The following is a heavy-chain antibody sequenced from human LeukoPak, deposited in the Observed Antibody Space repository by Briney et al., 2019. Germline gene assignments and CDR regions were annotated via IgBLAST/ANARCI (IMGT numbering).Heavy chain of an antibody. CDR3: ARDPLDISRWANAFDI. V-gene: IGHV3-30*03. J-gene: IGHJ3*02. CDR1: GYTFTHYG. D-gene: IGHD5-12*01. Sequence: GGSLRLSCVISGYTFTHYGFHWVRQAPGKALEWVAYISYNGNNKYEDSVKGRFTISRDNSRNTLHLQMNGLRAEDTAVYYCARDPLDISRWANAFDIWGQGTTVIVSS. CDR2: ISYNGNNK.